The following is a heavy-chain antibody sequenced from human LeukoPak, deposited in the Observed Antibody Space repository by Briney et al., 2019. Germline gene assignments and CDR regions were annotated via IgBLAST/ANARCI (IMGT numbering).Heavy chain of an antibody. J-gene: IGHJ5*02. D-gene: IGHD2-2*01. V-gene: IGHV1-69*05. CDR2: IIPIFGTA. Sequence: SVKVSCKASGGTFSIYAISWVRQAPGQGLEWMGGIIPIFGTANYAQKFQGRVTITTDESTSTAYMELSSLRSEDTAVYYCAREGSSTTSFGPWGQGTLVTVSS. CDR3: AREGSSTTSFGP. CDR1: GGTFSIYA.